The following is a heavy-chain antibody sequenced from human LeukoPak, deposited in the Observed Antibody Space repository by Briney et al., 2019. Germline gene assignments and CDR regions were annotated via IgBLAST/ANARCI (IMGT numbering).Heavy chain of an antibody. Sequence: ASVKVSCKVSGDSLTQLSMHWVRQAPGKGLEWLGGFDPVDGETLYTQKLEGRVTMTEDESTDTAYMELSSLRSEDTAVYYCARAADCSSTSCSYDYWGQGTLVTVSS. J-gene: IGHJ4*02. CDR2: FDPVDGET. CDR3: ARAADCSSTSCSYDY. D-gene: IGHD2-2*01. V-gene: IGHV1-24*01. CDR1: GDSLTQLS.